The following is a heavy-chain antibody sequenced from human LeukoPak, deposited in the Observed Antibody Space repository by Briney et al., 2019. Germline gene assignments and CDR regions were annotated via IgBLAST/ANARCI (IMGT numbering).Heavy chain of an antibody. CDR3: ATETNGRHYDY. V-gene: IGHV3-21*06. CDR2: IGPTGSDR. J-gene: IGHJ4*02. CDR1: GLTFSTSG. Sequence: GGSLRLSCTASGLTFSTSGFNWVRQAPGKGLEWVASIGPTGSDRYHADSIKGRFTISRGNANNFLYLQMNSLRAEDTAVYYCATETNGRHYDYWGQGTLLTVSS. D-gene: IGHD1-14*01.